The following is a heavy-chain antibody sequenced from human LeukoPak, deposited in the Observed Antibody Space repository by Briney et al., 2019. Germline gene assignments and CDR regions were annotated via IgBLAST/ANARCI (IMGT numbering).Heavy chain of an antibody. CDR3: ARSGYCSSTSCYASYYYYGMDV. CDR2: IYSDGST. Sequence: GSLRLSCAASGFIVSGDFMSWVRQAPGKGLEWVSVIYSDGSTYYADSVKGRFTISRDNSKNTLDLQMTGLRAEDTAVYYCARSGYCSSTSCYASYYYYGMDVWGQGTTVTVSS. V-gene: IGHV3-53*01. CDR1: GFIVSGDF. J-gene: IGHJ6*02. D-gene: IGHD2-2*01.